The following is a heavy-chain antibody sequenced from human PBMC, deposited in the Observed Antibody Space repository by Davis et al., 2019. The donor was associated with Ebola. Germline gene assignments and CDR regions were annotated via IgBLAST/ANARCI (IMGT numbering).Heavy chain of an antibody. CDR3: ARWRIGREYIDL. CDR2: IKSDGSGI. V-gene: IGHV3-74*01. Sequence: PGGSLRLSCAVSGFTFSSYFSGYWIHWVRQAPGKGLVWVSRIKSDGSGITYADSVKGRFTVSRDDSDNTLSLQMNSLTVEDTAVYYCARWRIGREYIDLWGQGTQVTVS. J-gene: IGHJ4*02. D-gene: IGHD4-23*01. CDR1: GFTFSSYFSGYW.